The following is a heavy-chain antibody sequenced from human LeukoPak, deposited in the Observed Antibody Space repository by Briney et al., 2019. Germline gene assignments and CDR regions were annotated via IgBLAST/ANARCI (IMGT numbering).Heavy chain of an antibody. CDR2: INHSGST. D-gene: IGHD2-2*01. V-gene: IGHV4-34*01. J-gene: IGHJ6*03. Sequence: SETLSLTCAVYGGSFSGYYWSWIRQPPGKGLEWIGEINHSGSTNYNPSLKSRVTISVDTSKNQFSLKLSSVTAADTAVYYCARRCGSTSCYVPYYYYMDVWGKGTTVTVSS. CDR1: GGSFSGYY. CDR3: ARRCGSTSCYVPYYYYMDV.